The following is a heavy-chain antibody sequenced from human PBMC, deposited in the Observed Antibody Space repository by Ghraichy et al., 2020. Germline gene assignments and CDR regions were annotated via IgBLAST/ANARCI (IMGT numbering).Heavy chain of an antibody. CDR1: GGSISSYY. CDR2: IYYSGST. Sequence: SETLYLTCTVSGGSISSYYWSWIRQPPGKGLEWIGYIYYSGSTNYNPSLKSRVTMSVDTSKNQFSLKLTSVTAADTAVYYCARSYGDLAAHLWGRGTLVTVSS. V-gene: IGHV4-59*08. CDR3: ARSYGDLAAHL. J-gene: IGHJ2*01. D-gene: IGHD4-17*01.